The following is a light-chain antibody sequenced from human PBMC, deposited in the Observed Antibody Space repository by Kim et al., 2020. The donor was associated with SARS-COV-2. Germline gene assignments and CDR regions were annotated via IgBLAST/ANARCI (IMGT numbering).Light chain of an antibody. CDR2: GHT. J-gene: IGLJ1*01. V-gene: IGLV1-40*01. CDR1: FPNIGAGYD. Sequence: QSVLTQPPSVSGAPGQRVTISCTGTFPNIGAGYDVHWYQQVPGAAPKLLIYGHTNRPSGVPDRFSGSKSDTSASLAITGLQPEDEADYYCQSYDSSLNSYVFGPGTKVTVL. CDR3: QSYDSSLNSYV.